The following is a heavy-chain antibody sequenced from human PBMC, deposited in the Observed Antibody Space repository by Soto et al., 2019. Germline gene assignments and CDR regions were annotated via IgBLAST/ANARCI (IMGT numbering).Heavy chain of an antibody. CDR2: IKSKTDGGTI. V-gene: IGHV3-15*01. J-gene: IGHJ3*01. CDR3: TTSADIVVIPTAGYYEAFEV. Sequence: EVQLVESGGGLVEPGGSLRLACAASGFTFSHMWMSWVRQGPGKGPELVGRIKSKTDGGTIDYAASGRGRFIISRDDSKEMLFLQMNSHKVEYTAVYYCTTSADIVVIPTAGYYEAFEVWGQGTMVTVSP. CDR1: GFTFSHMW. D-gene: IGHD2-21*01.